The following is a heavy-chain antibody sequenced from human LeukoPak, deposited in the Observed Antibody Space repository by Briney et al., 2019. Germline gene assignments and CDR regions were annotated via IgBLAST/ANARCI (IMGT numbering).Heavy chain of an antibody. CDR2: ISSDGSNK. CDR3: ARSRGIAVAAPFDY. J-gene: IGHJ4*02. V-gene: IGHV3-30*04. CDR1: GFTFSSYA. D-gene: IGHD6-19*01. Sequence: GGSLRLSCAASGFTFSSYALHWVRQAPGEGLEWVAVISSDGSNKYHADSVKGRFTISRDNSKSTLYLQMNSLRAEDMAVYYCARSRGIAVAAPFDYWGQGTLVTVSS.